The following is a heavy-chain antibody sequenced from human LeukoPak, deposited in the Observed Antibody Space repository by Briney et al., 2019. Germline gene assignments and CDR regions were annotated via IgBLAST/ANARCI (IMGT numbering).Heavy chain of an antibody. CDR2: INHSGST. V-gene: IGHV4-34*01. D-gene: IGHD3-16*02. CDR1: GGSFSGYY. CDR3: ARAGGYYDYVWGSYRYFPPAIYFDY. J-gene: IGHJ4*02. Sequence: KPSETLSLTCAVYGGSFSGYYWSWIRQPPGKGLEWIGEINHSGSTNYNPSLKSRVTISVDTSKNQFSLKLSSVTAADTAVYYCARAGGYYDYVWGSYRYFPPAIYFDYWGQGTLVTVSS.